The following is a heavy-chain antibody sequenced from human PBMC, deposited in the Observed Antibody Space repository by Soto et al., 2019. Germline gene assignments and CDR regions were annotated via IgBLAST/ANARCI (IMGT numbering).Heavy chain of an antibody. Sequence: GESLKISCKGSGYSFTSYWIVWVRQMPGKGLEWMGIIYPGDSDTRYSPTFQGQVTISADKSISTAYLQWSSLKASDTAMYYCARHRTVTNHNWFDPWGQGTLVTVSS. CDR3: ARHRTVTNHNWFDP. CDR1: GYSFTSYW. D-gene: IGHD4-4*01. CDR2: IYPGDSDT. J-gene: IGHJ5*02. V-gene: IGHV5-51*01.